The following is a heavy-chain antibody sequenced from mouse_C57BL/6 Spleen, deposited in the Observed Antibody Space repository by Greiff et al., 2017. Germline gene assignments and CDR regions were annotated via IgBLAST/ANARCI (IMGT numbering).Heavy chain of an antibody. V-gene: IGHV1-61*01. CDR3: ARSVYRGDFDY. Sequence: QVQLQQPGAELVRPGSSVKLSCKASGYTFTSYWMDWVKQRPGQGLEWIGNIYPSDSETHYNQKFKDKATLTVDKSSSTAYMQLSSLTSEDSAVYYCARSVYRGDFDYWGQGTTLTVSS. CDR1: GYTFTSYW. CDR2: IYPSDSET. J-gene: IGHJ2*01.